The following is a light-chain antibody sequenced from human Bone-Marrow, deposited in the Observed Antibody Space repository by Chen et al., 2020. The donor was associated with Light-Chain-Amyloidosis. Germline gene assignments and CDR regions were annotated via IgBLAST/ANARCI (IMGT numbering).Light chain of an antibody. V-gene: IGLV2-14*01. J-gene: IGLJ1*01. CDR1: SSDVGGDNH. Sequence: QSALTQPASVSGSPGQSITISCTGTSSDVGGDNHVSWYQQHPDKAPKLMIYEVTNRPSWVPDRFSGSKSDNPASLTSSGLQTEDEADYFCSSYTITNTLVFGSGTRVTVL. CDR2: EVT. CDR3: SSYTITNTLV.